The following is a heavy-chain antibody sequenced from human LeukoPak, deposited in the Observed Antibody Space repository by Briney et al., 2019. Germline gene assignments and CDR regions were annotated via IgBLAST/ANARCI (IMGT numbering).Heavy chain of an antibody. CDR1: GGSFSRYY. Sequence: SETLSLTCAVYGGSFSRYYWSWIRQPPGKGLEWIGEINHSGSTNYNPSLKRRVTISVDTSKNQFSLKLSAVTAADTAVYYCARGLAVSIYYFDDWGEGTLVTVSS. D-gene: IGHD3-16*02. CDR2: INHSGST. CDR3: ARGLAVSIYYFDD. J-gene: IGHJ4*02. V-gene: IGHV4-34*01.